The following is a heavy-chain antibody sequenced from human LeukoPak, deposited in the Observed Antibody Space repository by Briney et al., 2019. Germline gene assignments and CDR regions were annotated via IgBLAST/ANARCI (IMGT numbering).Heavy chain of an antibody. CDR1: GFTFSSYA. Sequence: GGSLRLSCAASGFTFSSYAMNWVRQAPGRRLEWVSYISSSSSTIYYADSVKGRFTISRDNAKNSLFLQMNSLRDEDTAVYYCARAGLTTYPPNFDYWGQGTLVTVSS. J-gene: IGHJ4*02. CDR2: ISSSSSTI. CDR3: ARAGLTTYPPNFDY. V-gene: IGHV3-48*02. D-gene: IGHD1-1*01.